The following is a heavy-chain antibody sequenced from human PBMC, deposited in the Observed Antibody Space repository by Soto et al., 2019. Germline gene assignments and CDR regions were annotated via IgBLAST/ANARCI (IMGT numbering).Heavy chain of an antibody. CDR1: GFDFTDHY. J-gene: IGHJ4*02. Sequence: QVQLVQSGAEVKKPGASVKVSCKASGFDFTDHYIHWVRQAPGQGLEWMGIISPDGGSTRYSQKFQARITMTRDTFTSTVYMELSSLRSEDTAIYYCARAPRGGVIIVITWAQIDYWGQGTLVTVSS. CDR3: ARAPRGGVIIVITWAQIDY. CDR2: ISPDGGST. D-gene: IGHD3-10*01. V-gene: IGHV1-46*01.